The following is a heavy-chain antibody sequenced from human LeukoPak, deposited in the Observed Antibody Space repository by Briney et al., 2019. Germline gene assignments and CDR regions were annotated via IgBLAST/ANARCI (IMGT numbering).Heavy chain of an antibody. Sequence: GGSLRLSCAASGFTFSTYAMSWVRQAPGKGLVWVSRINSDGSSTSYADSVKGRLTISRDNAKNTLYLQMNSLRAEDTALYYCAKWANYYGSGSYYGLFDYWGQGTLVTVSS. CDR3: AKWANYYGSGSYYGLFDY. J-gene: IGHJ4*02. CDR1: GFTFSTYA. D-gene: IGHD3-10*01. CDR2: INSDGSST. V-gene: IGHV3-74*01.